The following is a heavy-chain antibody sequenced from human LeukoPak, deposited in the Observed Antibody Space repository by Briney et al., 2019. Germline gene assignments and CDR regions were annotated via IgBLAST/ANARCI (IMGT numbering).Heavy chain of an antibody. Sequence: SETLSLTCTVSGYSISSGYYWGWIRQPPGKGLEWIGSIYHSGSTYYNPSLKSRVTISVDTSKNQFSLKLSSVTAADTAVYYCARGRGVVVYWGQGTLVTVSS. V-gene: IGHV4-38-2*02. D-gene: IGHD2-8*01. J-gene: IGHJ4*02. CDR3: ARGRGVVVY. CDR2: IYHSGST. CDR1: GYSISSGYY.